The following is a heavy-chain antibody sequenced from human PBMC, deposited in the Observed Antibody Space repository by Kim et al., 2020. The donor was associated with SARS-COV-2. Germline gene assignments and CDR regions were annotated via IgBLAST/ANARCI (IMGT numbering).Heavy chain of an antibody. J-gene: IGHJ4*02. V-gene: IGHV4-39*07. CDR2: IYYSGST. Sequence: SETLSLTCTVSGGSISSSSYYWGWIRQPPGKGLEWIGSIYYSGSTYYNPSLKSRVTISVDTSKNQFSLKLSSVTAADTAVYYCARCEEYYYDLDYWGQGTLVTVSS. D-gene: IGHD3-22*01. CDR3: ARCEEYYYDLDY. CDR1: GGSISSSSYY.